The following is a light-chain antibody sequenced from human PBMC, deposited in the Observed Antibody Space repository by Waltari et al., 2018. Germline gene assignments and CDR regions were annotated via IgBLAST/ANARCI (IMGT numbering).Light chain of an antibody. CDR2: GAS. Sequence: EIVMTQSPATLSVSPGENATLYCRASQSVSRNVAWYLQKPGQAPRLLSYGASTRATGIPARFSGSGSGTEFTLTISSLQSEDFAVYYCQHYNNWPFTFGPGTKVDIK. CDR3: QHYNNWPFT. J-gene: IGKJ3*01. CDR1: QSVSRN. V-gene: IGKV3-15*01.